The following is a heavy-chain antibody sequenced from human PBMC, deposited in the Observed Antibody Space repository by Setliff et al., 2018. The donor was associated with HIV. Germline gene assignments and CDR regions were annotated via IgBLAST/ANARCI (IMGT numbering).Heavy chain of an antibody. CDR1: GFTLSNTY. Sequence: PRLSCAASGFTLSNTYMAWVRQAPGKRPEWVSTLYGSGDTYHADSVKGRFTLSRDTSKNTMFLQMNSLRHEDTALYYCARVLPYNSALDKWGQGTLVTVSS. CDR3: ARVLPYNSALDK. D-gene: IGHD6-19*01. CDR2: LYGSGDT. J-gene: IGHJ4*02. V-gene: IGHV3-66*02.